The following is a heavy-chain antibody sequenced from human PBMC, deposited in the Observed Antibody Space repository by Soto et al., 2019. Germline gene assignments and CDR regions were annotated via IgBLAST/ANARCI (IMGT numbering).Heavy chain of an antibody. CDR2: ISGSGDST. Sequence: GGSLRLSCAASGFTFSSYAMSWVRQAPGKGLEWVSTISGSGDSTYYADSVQGRLTISRDNAKNSLYLQMNSLRAEDTAVYYCARVSTAMVYFDIWGQGTMVTV. V-gene: IGHV3-23*01. D-gene: IGHD5-18*01. J-gene: IGHJ3*02. CDR3: ARVSTAMVYFDI. CDR1: GFTFSSYA.